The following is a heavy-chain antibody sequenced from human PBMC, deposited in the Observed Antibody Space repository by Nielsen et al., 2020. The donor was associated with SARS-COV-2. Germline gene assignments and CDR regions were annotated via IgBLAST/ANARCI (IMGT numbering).Heavy chain of an antibody. Sequence: SQTLSLTCVISGDSASSSSVAWNWIRQSPSRGLEWLGRIYYRSRWFYEYSPSVRRRITIDPDTSKNQFSLQLNSVTSEDTAMYYCTRDPGYYHGMDVWGQGTTVTVSS. J-gene: IGHJ6*02. CDR3: TRDPGYYHGMDV. CDR1: GDSASSSSVA. V-gene: IGHV6-1*01. CDR2: IYYRSRWFY.